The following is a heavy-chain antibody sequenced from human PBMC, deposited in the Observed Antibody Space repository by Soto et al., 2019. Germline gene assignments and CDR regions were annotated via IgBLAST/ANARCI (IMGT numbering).Heavy chain of an antibody. J-gene: IGHJ6*02. V-gene: IGHV3-48*03. D-gene: IGHD6-13*01. CDR2: ISSSGSTI. CDR1: GFTFSSYE. Sequence: PGGSLRLSCATSGFTFSSYEMNWVRQAPGKGLEWVSYISSSGSTIYYAVSVKGRFTISRDNAKNSLYLQMDSLRAEDTAVYYCARDQEAGSFFPYYYGMDVWGQGTTVTVSS. CDR3: ARDQEAGSFFPYYYGMDV.